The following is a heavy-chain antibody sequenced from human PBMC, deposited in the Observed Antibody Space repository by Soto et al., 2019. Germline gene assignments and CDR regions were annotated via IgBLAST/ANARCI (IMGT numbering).Heavy chain of an antibody. CDR1: GGSVSSGSHY. CDR3: ARDFCGGDCSDDYYYSAMDV. D-gene: IGHD2-21*02. CDR2: IYYSGST. V-gene: IGHV4-61*01. Sequence: QVQLQESGPGLVKPSETLSLTCTVSGGSVSSGSHYWSWIRQPPGKGLEWIGQIYYSGSTLYNPSLQSRVTISVDTSKNQFSLELSSVTAADTAVYYCARDFCGGDCSDDYYYSAMDVWGQGTTVTVSS. J-gene: IGHJ6*02.